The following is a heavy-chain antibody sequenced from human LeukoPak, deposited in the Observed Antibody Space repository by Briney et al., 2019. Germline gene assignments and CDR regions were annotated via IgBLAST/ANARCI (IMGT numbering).Heavy chain of an antibody. J-gene: IGHJ3*02. CDR2: INPNSGGT. CDR3: ARVHTYYYDTGYDAFDI. V-gene: IGHV1-2*02. CDR1: GYTFTGYY. Sequence: ASVKVSCKASGYTFTGYYMHWVQQAPGQGLEWMGWINPNSGGTNYAQKFQGRVTMTRDTSISTAYMELSRLRSDDTAVYYCARVHTYYYDTGYDAFDIWGQGTMVTVSS. D-gene: IGHD3-22*01.